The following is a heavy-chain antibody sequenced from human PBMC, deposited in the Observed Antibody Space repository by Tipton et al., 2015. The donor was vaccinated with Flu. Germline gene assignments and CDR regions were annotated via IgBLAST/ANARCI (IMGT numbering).Heavy chain of an antibody. CDR3: ARWTSALEAFDI. J-gene: IGHJ3*02. D-gene: IGHD3-3*01. CDR2: IYDSGTT. V-gene: IGHV4-39*01. CDR1: GGSLSTSTDY. Sequence: TLSLTCTVSGGSLSTSTDYGGWIRQSPGKGLEYIARIYDSGTTYYNPSLKSRVTISIDTSRNQFSLRLSSVTAADTAVYYCARWTSALEAFDIWGRGTMVTVSS.